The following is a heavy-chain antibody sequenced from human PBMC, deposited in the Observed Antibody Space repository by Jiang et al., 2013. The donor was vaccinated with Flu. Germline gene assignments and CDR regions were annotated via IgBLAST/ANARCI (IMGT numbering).Heavy chain of an antibody. J-gene: IGHJ5*02. V-gene: IGHV1-18*01. CDR3: ARGGSGWNDVLPPDP. CDR2: ISAYNGNT. D-gene: IGHD1-1*01. Sequence: EWMGWISAYNGNTSYAQKLQGRVTMTTDTSTSTAYMELRSLRSDDTAVYYCARGGSGWNDVLPPDPWGQGTLVTVSS.